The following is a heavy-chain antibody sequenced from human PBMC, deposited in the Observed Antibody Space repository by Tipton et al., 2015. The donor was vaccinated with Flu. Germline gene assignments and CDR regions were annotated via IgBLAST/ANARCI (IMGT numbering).Heavy chain of an antibody. CDR2: AAYTGTT. CDR1: GGSLESFY. CDR3: ARHLTYSFHS. D-gene: IGHD2-15*01. J-gene: IGHJ5*01. V-gene: IGHV4-59*08. Sequence: GLVKPSDTLSLTCTVSGGSLESFYWSWIRQSPGKGLEWLGYAAYTGTTNYSPSLKGRVTMSVDMSKNQVFLRLTSVVPTDTAIYYCARHLTYSFHSWGQGTPVTVSS.